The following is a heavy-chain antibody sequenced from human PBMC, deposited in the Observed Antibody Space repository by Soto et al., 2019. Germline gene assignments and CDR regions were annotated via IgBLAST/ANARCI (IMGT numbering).Heavy chain of an antibody. V-gene: IGHV1-69*13. CDR3: ARDLTSSGRCCFDY. J-gene: IGHJ4*03. CDR1: GGTFSSYA. CDR2: IIPIFGTA. D-gene: IGHD3-10*01. Sequence: SVKVSCKASGGTFSSYAISWVRQAPGQGHEWMGGIIPIFGTANYAQKFQGRVTITADESTSTAYMELSSLRSEDTAVYYCARDLTSSGRCCFDYWGQGPLVTFSS.